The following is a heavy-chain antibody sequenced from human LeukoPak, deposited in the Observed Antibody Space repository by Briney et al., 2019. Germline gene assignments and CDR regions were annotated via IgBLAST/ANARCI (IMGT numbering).Heavy chain of an antibody. CDR2: TYYKSKWYN. CDR1: GDSVSSNSAT. V-gene: IGHV6-1*01. J-gene: IGHJ6*02. Sequence: SQTLSLTCAISGDSVSSNSATWNWISQSPSRGLEWLGRTYYKSKWYNEYAISVRSRITINPDTSKNQFSLQLNSVTPEDTALYYCAKLAGGYYSSIYYYYGMDVWGQGTTVTVSS. D-gene: IGHD2-21*01. CDR3: AKLAGGYYSSIYYYYGMDV.